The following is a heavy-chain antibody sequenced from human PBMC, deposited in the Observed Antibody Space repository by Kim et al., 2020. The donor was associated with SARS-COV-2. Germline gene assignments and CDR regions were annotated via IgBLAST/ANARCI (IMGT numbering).Heavy chain of an antibody. J-gene: IGHJ4*02. Sequence: GGSLRLSCAASGFTFSGSAMHWVRQASGKGLEWVGRIRSKANSYATAYAASVKGRFTISRDDSKNTAYLQMNSLKTEDTAVYYCTRQDTAIAPKPSHNDYWGQGTLVTVSS. D-gene: IGHD5-18*01. CDR3: TRQDTAIAPKPSHNDY. CDR1: GFTFSGSA. V-gene: IGHV3-73*01. CDR2: IRSKANSYAT.